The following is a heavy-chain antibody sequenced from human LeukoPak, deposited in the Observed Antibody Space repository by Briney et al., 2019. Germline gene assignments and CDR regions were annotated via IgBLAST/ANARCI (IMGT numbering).Heavy chain of an antibody. CDR3: ARAVGDYTFDY. Sequence: PSETLSRTCTVSGGSIRSYYWSWFRQPPGKGLEWIAYISNTGSTKYNPSLRSRVTISVDTSKNQFSLKLSSVTAADTAVYYCARAVGDYTFDYWGQGALVTVSS. CDR2: ISNTGST. V-gene: IGHV4-59*01. J-gene: IGHJ4*02. CDR1: GGSIRSYY. D-gene: IGHD4-17*01.